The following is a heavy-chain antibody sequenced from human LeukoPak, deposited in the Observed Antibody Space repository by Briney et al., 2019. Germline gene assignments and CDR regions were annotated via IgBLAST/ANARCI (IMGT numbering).Heavy chain of an antibody. CDR3: AGVGNGGYGGFDY. CDR1: SGSISSGDYY. J-gene: IGHJ4*02. D-gene: IGHD5-12*01. V-gene: IGHV4-30-4*01. Sequence: PSQTLSLTCTVSSGSISSGDYYWSWIRQPPGKSLEWIGYISSSGTTYYNPSLRSRITISVDSSKSQFSLNLSSVTASDTAVYYCAGVGNGGYGGFDYWGQGTLVTVSS. CDR2: ISSSGTT.